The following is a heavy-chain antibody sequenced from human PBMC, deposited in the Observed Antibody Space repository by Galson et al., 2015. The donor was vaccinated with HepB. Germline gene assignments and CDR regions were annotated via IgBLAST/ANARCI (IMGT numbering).Heavy chain of an antibody. CDR1: GFTFSSYW. CDR2: INSDGSST. Sequence: SLRLSCAASGFTFSSYWMHWVRQAPGKGLVWVSRINSDGSSTSYADSVKGRFTISRDNAKNTLYLQMNSLRAEDTAVYYCARADRWVVPAAIPLDYWGQGTLVTVSS. V-gene: IGHV3-74*01. D-gene: IGHD2-2*01. CDR3: ARADRWVVPAAIPLDY. J-gene: IGHJ4*02.